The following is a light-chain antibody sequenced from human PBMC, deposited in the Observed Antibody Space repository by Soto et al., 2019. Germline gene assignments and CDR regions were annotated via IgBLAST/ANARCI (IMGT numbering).Light chain of an antibody. CDR2: GAS. CDR1: QSVSNNY. Sequence: IALAQAQGTISLAPREITTIYCRASQSVSNNYLAWYQQKPGQAPRLLIYGASNRATGIPDRFSGSGSGTDFFLTISSLEPEAVVAYYLQHHRRSGTFGQGTKVDIK. CDR3: QHHRRSGT. V-gene: IGKV3-20*01. J-gene: IGKJ1*01.